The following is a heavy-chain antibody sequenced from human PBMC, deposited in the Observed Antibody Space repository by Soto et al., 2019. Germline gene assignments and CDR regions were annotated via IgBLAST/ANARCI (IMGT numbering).Heavy chain of an antibody. Sequence: SETLCLTWTVSGGSISTGDWNWIRQPPGKGLEWIGYIYYSRSTNYNPSLKSRVSISGDTSKNQLSLKLSSVTAADTAVYYCARSTGYGDSYFDYWGLGTLVTVSS. CDR1: GGSISTGD. CDR3: ARSTGYGDSYFDY. D-gene: IGHD4-17*01. J-gene: IGHJ4*02. V-gene: IGHV4-59*01. CDR2: IYYSRST.